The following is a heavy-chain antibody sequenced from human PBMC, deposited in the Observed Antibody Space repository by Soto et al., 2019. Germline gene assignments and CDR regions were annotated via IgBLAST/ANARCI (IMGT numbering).Heavy chain of an antibody. CDR1: GGSISGYY. J-gene: IGHJ5*02. V-gene: IGHV4-59*01. Sequence: QVQLQESGPGLVKPSETLSLTCTVSGGSISGYYWSWIRQPPGKGLEWVGYIYYSGTTNYNPSLKTPVTISVDTSKNQSNLKLSSGTAADTAVDYCARLLRFLEWPVSSLDPWGQGTLVTVSS. CDR2: IYYSGTT. CDR3: ARLLRFLEWPVSSLDP. D-gene: IGHD3-3*01.